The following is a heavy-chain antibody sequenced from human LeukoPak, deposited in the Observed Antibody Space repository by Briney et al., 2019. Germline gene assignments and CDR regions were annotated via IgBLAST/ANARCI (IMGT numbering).Heavy chain of an antibody. J-gene: IGHJ5*02. CDR3: ARVSMDIVATIKRSWFDP. CDR2: IYYSGST. D-gene: IGHD5-12*01. V-gene: IGHV4-59*01. Sequence: SETLSLTCTVSGGSISSYYWSWIRQPPGKGLEWIGYIYYSGSTNYNPSLKSRVTISVDTSKNQFSLKLSSVTAADTAVYYCARVSMDIVATIKRSWFDPWGQGTLVTVSS. CDR1: GGSISSYY.